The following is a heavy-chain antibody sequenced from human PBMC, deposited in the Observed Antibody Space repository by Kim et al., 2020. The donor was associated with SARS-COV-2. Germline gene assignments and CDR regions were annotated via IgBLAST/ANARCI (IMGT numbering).Heavy chain of an antibody. J-gene: IGHJ6*02. V-gene: IGHV3-23*01. CDR2: VSGSGGST. Sequence: GGSLRLSCAASGFTFSSYAMSWVRQAPGKGLEWVSSVSGSGGSTYYADSVKGRFTISRDNSKNSLYLQMNSLRAEDTAVYYCAKGVWFGGYYYYGLDVWGQGTTVTVSS. CDR1: GFTFSSYA. CDR3: AKGVWFGGYYYYGLDV. D-gene: IGHD3-10*01.